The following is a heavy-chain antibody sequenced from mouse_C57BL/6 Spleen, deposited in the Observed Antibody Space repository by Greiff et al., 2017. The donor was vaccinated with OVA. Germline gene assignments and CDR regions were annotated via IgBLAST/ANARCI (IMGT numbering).Heavy chain of an antibody. V-gene: IGHV1-59*01. CDR2: IDPSDSYT. Sequence: QVQLQQPGAELVRPGTSVKLSCKASGYTFTSYWMHWVKQRPGQGLEWIGVIDPSDSYTNYNQKFKGKATLTVDTSSSTAYMQLSSLTSEDSAVYYCATFGGWGKGTTLTVSS. J-gene: IGHJ2*01. CDR1: GYTFTSYW. CDR3: ATFGG.